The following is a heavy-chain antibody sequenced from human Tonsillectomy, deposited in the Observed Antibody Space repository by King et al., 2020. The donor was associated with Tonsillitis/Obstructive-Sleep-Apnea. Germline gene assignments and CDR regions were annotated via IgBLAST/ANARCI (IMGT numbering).Heavy chain of an antibody. D-gene: IGHD2-21*01. CDR2: RSAYNGNT. Sequence: VQLVESGAEVKKPGASVKVSCKASGYTFTSFCIIWVRQAPGQGLEWMGGRSAYNGNTNYAQKRQGRGTMTPGTSTSTAYMGLRSLRSDDTAVYYCARFSRVVVIAIAEFDYWGQGTLVTVSS. CDR1: GYTFTSFC. V-gene: IGHV1-18*01. CDR3: ARFSRVVVIAIAEFDY. J-gene: IGHJ4*02.